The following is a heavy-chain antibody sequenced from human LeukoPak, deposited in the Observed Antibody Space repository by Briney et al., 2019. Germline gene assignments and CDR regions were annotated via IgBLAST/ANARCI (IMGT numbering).Heavy chain of an antibody. J-gene: IGHJ4*02. CDR1: GGSFSGYY. CDR2: INHSGST. CDR3: ARSCGGYCYRDPHSFDY. V-gene: IGHV4-34*01. Sequence: SETLSLTCAVYGGSFSGYYWSWIRQPPGKGLEWIGEINHSGSTNYNPSLKSRVTISVDTSKNQFSLKLSSVTAADTAVYYCARSCGGYCYRDPHSFDYWGQGTLVTVSS. D-gene: IGHD2-21*02.